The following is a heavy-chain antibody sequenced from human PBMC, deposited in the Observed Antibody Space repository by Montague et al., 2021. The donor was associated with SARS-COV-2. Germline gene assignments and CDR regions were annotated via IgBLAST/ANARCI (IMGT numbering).Heavy chain of an antibody. CDR1: GASFSGYY. V-gene: IGHV4-34*12. D-gene: IGHD3-10*01. CDR2: VIHSGTT. J-gene: IGHJ6*02. Sequence: SETLSLTCHVYGASFSGYYWSWVRQSAGKGLEWIGEVIHSGTTNXNPSLKGRVTISIDSSNDRFSLRLTSLTAADTGVYYCASGEFFYYGSGNYYRSALDDWGQGTTVTVSS. CDR3: ASGEFFYYGSGNYYRSALDD.